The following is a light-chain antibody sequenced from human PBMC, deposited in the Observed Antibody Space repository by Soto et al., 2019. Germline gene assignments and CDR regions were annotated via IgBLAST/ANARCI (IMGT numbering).Light chain of an antibody. J-gene: IGLJ1*01. Sequence: QSVLTQPPSVSGAPGQRVTISCTGSSSNIGAGYDVHWYQQLPGTAPKLLIYGNSNRPSGVPDRFSGSKSGTSASLAIAGLQAEDEADYYCQSYDSSLSVLWVFGTGTKLTVL. CDR2: GNS. CDR1: SSNIGAGYD. CDR3: QSYDSSLSVLWV. V-gene: IGLV1-40*01.